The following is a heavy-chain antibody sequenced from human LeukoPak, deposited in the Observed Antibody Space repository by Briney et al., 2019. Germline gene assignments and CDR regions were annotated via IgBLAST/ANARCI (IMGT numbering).Heavy chain of an antibody. Sequence: GGSLRLSFAASGFTFSSSAMSWVRKAPGKGLEWVSAISNNGGYTYYADSVQGRFTISRDNSKSTLCLQMNSLRAEDTAVYYCAKQLGYCSDGSCYFPYWGRGTLVTVSS. D-gene: IGHD2-15*01. J-gene: IGHJ4*02. V-gene: IGHV3-23*01. CDR1: GFTFSSSA. CDR3: AKQLGYCSDGSCYFPY. CDR2: ISNNGGYT.